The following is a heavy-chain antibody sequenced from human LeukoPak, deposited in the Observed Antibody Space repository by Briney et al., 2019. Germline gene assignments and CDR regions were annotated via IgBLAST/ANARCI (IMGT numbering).Heavy chain of an antibody. CDR3: ARRRGIVVVPAAIWWFDP. CDR2: IYYIGNT. D-gene: IGHD2-2*01. CDR1: GGSITSGDYY. Sequence: SQTLSLTCTVSGGSITSGDYYWSWIRQTPGKGLEWIGYIYYIGNTYYNPSLKSRVTISVDTSKNQFSLKLSSVTAADTAVYYCARRRGIVVVPAAIWWFDPWGQGTLVTVSS. V-gene: IGHV4-30-4*08. J-gene: IGHJ5*02.